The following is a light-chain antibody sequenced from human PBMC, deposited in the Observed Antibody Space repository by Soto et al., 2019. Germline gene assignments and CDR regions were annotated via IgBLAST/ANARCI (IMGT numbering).Light chain of an antibody. CDR3: MQALQTPIT. Sequence: DIVMTQSPLSLPVTPGEPASISCRSSQSLLYRNGYSYLDWYLKKQGQSPQLLISLGSNRASGVPDRFSGSGSGTDFTLKISRVEAEDVGVYYCMQALQTPITFGPGTKVDI. CDR2: LGS. J-gene: IGKJ3*01. CDR1: QSLLYRNGYSY. V-gene: IGKV2-28*01.